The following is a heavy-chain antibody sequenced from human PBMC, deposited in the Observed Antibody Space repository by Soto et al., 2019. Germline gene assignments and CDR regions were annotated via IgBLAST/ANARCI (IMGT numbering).Heavy chain of an antibody. CDR1: GFTFSSSA. V-gene: IGHV1-58*01. D-gene: IGHD5-18*01. CDR3: ARDSFRGDTAMAPGLDY. Sequence: SVKVSCKTSGFTFSSSAVHWVRQARGHRLQWIGWIDVGSGNANYAQMLQERIGISRDMSTSTAYMELSSLRAEDTAVYYCARDSFRGDTAMAPGLDYWGQGTLVTSPQ. CDR2: IDVGSGNA. J-gene: IGHJ4*02.